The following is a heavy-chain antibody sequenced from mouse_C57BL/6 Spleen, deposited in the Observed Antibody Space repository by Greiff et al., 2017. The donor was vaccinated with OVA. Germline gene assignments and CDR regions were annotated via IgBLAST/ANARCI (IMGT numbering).Heavy chain of an antibody. V-gene: IGHV5-4*01. CDR1: GFTFSSYA. Sequence: EVMLVESGGGLVKPGGSLKLSCAASGFTFSSYAMSWVRQTPEKRLEWVATISDGGSYTYYPDNVKGRFTISRDNAKNNLYLQMSHLKSEDTAMYYCARDDGNYGNYVLDYWGQGTTLTVSS. D-gene: IGHD2-1*01. CDR2: ISDGGSYT. CDR3: ARDDGNYGNYVLDY. J-gene: IGHJ2*01.